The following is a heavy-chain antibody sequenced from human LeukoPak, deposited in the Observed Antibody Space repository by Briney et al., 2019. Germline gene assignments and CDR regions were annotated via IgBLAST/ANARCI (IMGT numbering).Heavy chain of an antibody. D-gene: IGHD6-13*01. J-gene: IGHJ4*02. CDR2: ISSSGSTI. Sequence: PGGSLRLSCAASGFTLSSYSMNWVRQAPGGGLEWVSYISSSGSTIYYGDSVKGRFTISRDNAKKSLYLQMNSLRADDTAVYFCAKRGSSWSYFDYWGQGTLVTVSS. CDR3: AKRGSSWSYFDY. V-gene: IGHV3-48*01. CDR1: GFTLSSYS.